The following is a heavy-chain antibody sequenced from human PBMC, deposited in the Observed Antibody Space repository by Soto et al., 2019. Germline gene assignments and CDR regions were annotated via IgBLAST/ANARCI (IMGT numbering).Heavy chain of an antibody. CDR1: GGTFSSYA. J-gene: IGHJ4*02. D-gene: IGHD2-21*02. CDR3: AREGAVQGPVTTSVTATGDYFDY. CDR2: IIPIFGTT. Sequence: QVQLVQSGAEVKKPGSSVKVSCKASGGTFSSYAISWVRQAPGQGLEWMGGIIPIFGTTNYAQKLQGRVTMTTDTSTSTAYMELRSLRSDDTAVYYCAREGAVQGPVTTSVTATGDYFDYWGQGTLVTVSS. V-gene: IGHV1-69*06.